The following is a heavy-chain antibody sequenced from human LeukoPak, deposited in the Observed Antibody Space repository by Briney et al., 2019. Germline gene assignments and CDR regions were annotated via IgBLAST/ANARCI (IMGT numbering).Heavy chain of an antibody. V-gene: IGHV1-18*01. CDR3: ARDGGSFNYYYYMDV. CDR2: ISAYNGDT. CDR1: GYTFTSYG. D-gene: IGHD1-26*01. Sequence: GASVKVSCKASGYTFTSYGISWVRQAPGQGLEWMGWISAYNGDTNYAQKLQGRVTMTTDTSTSTAYMELRSLRSDDTAVYYCARDGGSFNYYYYMDVWGKGTTVTVSS. J-gene: IGHJ6*03.